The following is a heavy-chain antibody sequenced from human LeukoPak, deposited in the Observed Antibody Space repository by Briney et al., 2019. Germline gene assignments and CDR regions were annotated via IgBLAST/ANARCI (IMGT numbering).Heavy chain of an antibody. CDR3: AREVLGTTAGNWFDP. CDR2: IYYSGST. Sequence: KPSETLSLTCTVSGGSISSYYWSWIRQPPGKGLEWIGYIYYSGSTNYNPSLKSRVTISVDTSKNQFSLKLSSVTAADTAVYYCAREVLGTTAGNWFDPWGQGTLVTVSS. V-gene: IGHV4-59*12. D-gene: IGHD1-26*01. CDR1: GGSISSYY. J-gene: IGHJ5*02.